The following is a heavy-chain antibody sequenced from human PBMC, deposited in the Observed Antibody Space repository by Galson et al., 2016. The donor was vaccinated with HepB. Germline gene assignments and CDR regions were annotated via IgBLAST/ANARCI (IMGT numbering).Heavy chain of an antibody. CDR2: ITNDGSSI. V-gene: IGHV3-74*03. Sequence: SLRLSCAASGFTFSSYWIHWVRHAPGKGLVWVSRITNDGSSITYADFVKGRFTVSRDNAKNTVYLQMTRLRVEDTAVYYCARDKGADTPFDCWSQGSRVTVAS. CDR1: GFTFSSYW. D-gene: IGHD3-16*01. CDR3: ARDKGADTPFDC. J-gene: IGHJ4*02.